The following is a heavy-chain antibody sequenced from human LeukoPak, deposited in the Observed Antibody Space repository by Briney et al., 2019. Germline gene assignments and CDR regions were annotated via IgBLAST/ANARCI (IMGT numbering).Heavy chain of an antibody. CDR2: IKQDGSEK. CDR3: AREDYDHDAFDI. J-gene: IGHJ3*02. D-gene: IGHD4-17*01. V-gene: IGHV3-7*01. CDR1: GFTSSSYW. Sequence: GGSLRLSCAASGFTSSSYWMSWVRQAPGKGLEWVANIKQDGSEKYYVDSVKGRFTISRDNAKNSLYLQMNSLRAEDTAVYYCAREDYDHDAFDIWGQGTMVTVSS.